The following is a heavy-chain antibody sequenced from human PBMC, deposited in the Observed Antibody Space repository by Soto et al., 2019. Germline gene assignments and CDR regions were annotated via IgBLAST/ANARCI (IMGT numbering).Heavy chain of an antibody. D-gene: IGHD3-3*01. CDR3: AKAETSDFWSGLNFHY. CDR1: GVTVSSFA. CDR2: ISGSGGST. V-gene: IGHV3-23*01. J-gene: IGHJ4*02. Sequence: PGGSLRLSCVASGVTVSSFAMSWVRQAPGKGLEWVSTISGSGGSTYYADSVKGRLTISRDNSKNTLSLHINGLRAEDTAVYYCAKAETSDFWSGLNFHYWGQG.